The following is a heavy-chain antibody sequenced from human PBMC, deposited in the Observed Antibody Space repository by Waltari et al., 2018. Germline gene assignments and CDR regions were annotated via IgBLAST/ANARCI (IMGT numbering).Heavy chain of an antibody. J-gene: IGHJ4*02. CDR2: SKPEGGNP. CDR1: GFTFSTFW. CDR3: ARSWSPCCGDCQRIL. Sequence: DVQLVESGGGLVQPGGSLRLSCATSGFTFSTFWMHWVRQAPGEGPVWGASSKPEGGNPFYSDLCKGRFTISRYNAQSMLYLQMHSLRAEDTAIYYCARSWSPCCGDCQRILWCQGALVTVSS. D-gene: IGHD2-21*02. V-gene: IGHV3-74*01.